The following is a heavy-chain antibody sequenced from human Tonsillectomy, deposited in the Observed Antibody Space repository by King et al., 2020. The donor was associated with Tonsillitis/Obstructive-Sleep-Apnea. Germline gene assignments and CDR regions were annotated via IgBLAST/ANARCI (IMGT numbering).Heavy chain of an antibody. V-gene: IGHV3-15*01. CDR1: GFTFYNAW. Sequence: VQLVESGGGLVKPGGSLRLSCIASGFTFYNAWMSWVRQAPGKGLDCIGRIKTKIDGGTTDYAAPVKGRVTISRDDSKNTLYLQMNSLKIEDTAVYYCTTDWGDNDPYDIWGQGTVVTVSS. CDR3: TTDWGDNDPYDI. D-gene: IGHD2-21*02. J-gene: IGHJ3*02. CDR2: IKTKIDGGTT.